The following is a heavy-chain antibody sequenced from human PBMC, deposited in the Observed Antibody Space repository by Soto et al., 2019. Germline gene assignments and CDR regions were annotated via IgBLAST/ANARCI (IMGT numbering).Heavy chain of an antibody. J-gene: IGHJ6*03. Sequence: PSETLSLTCTVSGGSISSYYWSWIRQPPGKGLEWIGYIYYSGSTNYNPSLKSRVTISVDTSKNQFSLKLSSVTAADTAVYYCASVATYYDYYYMDVWGKGTTVTVS. CDR1: GGSISSYY. D-gene: IGHD5-12*01. CDR2: IYYSGST. CDR3: ASVATYYDYYYMDV. V-gene: IGHV4-59*08.